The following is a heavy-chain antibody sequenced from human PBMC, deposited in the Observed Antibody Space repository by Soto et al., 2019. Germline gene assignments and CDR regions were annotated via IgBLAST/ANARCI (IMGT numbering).Heavy chain of an antibody. Sequence: ASVKVSCKASGYTFTSYYMHWVRQAPGQGLEWMGIINPSGGSTSYAPKFQGRVTMTRDTSTSTVYMELSSLRSEDTAVYYCARDGGVNRRGSYYFDYWGQGTLVTVSS. CDR1: GYTFTSYY. V-gene: IGHV1-46*01. CDR2: INPSGGST. CDR3: ARDGGVNRRGSYYFDY. J-gene: IGHJ4*02. D-gene: IGHD2-8*02.